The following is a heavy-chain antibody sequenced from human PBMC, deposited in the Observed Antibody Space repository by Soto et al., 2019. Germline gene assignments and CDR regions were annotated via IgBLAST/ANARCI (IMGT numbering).Heavy chain of an antibody. V-gene: IGHV1-69*13. Sequence: ASVKVSCKASGGAFSRHTITWVRQAPGQGLEWMGGITPMFGTPNYAQKFQGRVTITADESTSTAYMELSSLRSEDTAMYYCARDGTLYDSSAYYYLYWGQGTLVTVSS. D-gene: IGHD3-22*01. CDR1: GGAFSRHT. J-gene: IGHJ4*02. CDR2: ITPMFGTP. CDR3: ARDGTLYDSSAYYYLY.